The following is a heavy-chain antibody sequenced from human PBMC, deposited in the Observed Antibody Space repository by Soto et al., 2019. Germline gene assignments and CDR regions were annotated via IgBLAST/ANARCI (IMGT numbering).Heavy chain of an antibody. Sequence: WGSLRLSCSASGFTFTRYSMNWVRPAPGKGLEWVSSISSTTNYIYYGDSMKGRFTISRDNAKNSLYLEMNSLRAEDTAVYYCARESEDLTSNFDYWGQGNLVTVSS. J-gene: IGHJ4*02. CDR2: ISSTTNYI. V-gene: IGHV3-21*06. CDR3: ARESEDLTSNFDY. CDR1: GFTFTRYS.